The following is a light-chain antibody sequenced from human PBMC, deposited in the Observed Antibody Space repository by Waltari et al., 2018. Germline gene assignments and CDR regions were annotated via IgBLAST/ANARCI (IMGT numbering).Light chain of an antibody. CDR1: SSHVGGYNY. CDR2: DVS. CDR3: CSYAGSYTYV. J-gene: IGLJ1*01. Sequence: QSALTQPRSVSGSPGQSVSISCTGTSSHVGGYNYVSWYQQHPGKAHKLMIYDVSKRPSGVPDRFSGSKSGNTASLTISGLQAEDEADYYCCSYAGSYTYVFGTGTKVTVL. V-gene: IGLV2-11*01.